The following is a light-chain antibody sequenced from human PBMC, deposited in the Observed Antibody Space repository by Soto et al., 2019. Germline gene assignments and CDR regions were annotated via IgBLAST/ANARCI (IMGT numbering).Light chain of an antibody. CDR1: QSVSSN. J-gene: IGKJ5*01. CDR3: QQSNDWRSIT. V-gene: IGKV3D-15*01. Sequence: EIVMTQSPATLSVSPGERATLSCRASQSVSSNYLAWYQQKPGQAPRLLVYGASSRATGIPARFSGSGSGTEFTLSISSLQSEDFAVYYCQQSNDWRSITFGQGTRLEIK. CDR2: GAS.